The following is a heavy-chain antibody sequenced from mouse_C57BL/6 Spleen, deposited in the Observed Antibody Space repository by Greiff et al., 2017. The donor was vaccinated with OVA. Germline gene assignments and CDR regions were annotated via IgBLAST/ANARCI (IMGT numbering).Heavy chain of an antibody. D-gene: IGHD2-2*01. V-gene: IGHV3-6*01. Sequence: VQLKESGPGLVKPSQSLSLTCSVTGYSITSGYYWNWIRQFPGNKLEWMGYISYDGSNNYNPSLKNRISITRDTSKNQFFLKLNSVTTEDTATYYCARYGYDRDYWGQGTTLTVSS. J-gene: IGHJ2*01. CDR3: ARYGYDRDY. CDR2: ISYDGSN. CDR1: GYSITSGYY.